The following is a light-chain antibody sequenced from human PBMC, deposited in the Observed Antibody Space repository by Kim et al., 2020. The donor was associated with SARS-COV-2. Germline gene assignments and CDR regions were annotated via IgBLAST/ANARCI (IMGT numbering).Light chain of an antibody. CDR3: QQFGASPIP. V-gene: IGKV3-20*01. Sequence: EIELTQSPGSLSLSPGERATLSCRASQSVTSSYVAWYQHKPGQAPRLLIYGASSRASGIPDRVSGSGSGTDFTLTISRLAPEDFAVYYCQQFGASPIPFGQGTRLEIK. CDR1: QSVTSSY. J-gene: IGKJ5*01. CDR2: GAS.